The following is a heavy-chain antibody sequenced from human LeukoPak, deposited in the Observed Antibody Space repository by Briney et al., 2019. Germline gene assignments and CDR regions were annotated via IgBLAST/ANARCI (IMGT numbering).Heavy chain of an antibody. J-gene: IGHJ4*02. D-gene: IGHD2-2*01. V-gene: IGHV4-34*01. Sequence: SETLSLTCAVYGGSFSGYYWSWIRQPPGEGLEWIGEINHSGSTNYNPSLKSRVTISVDTSKNQFSLKLSSVTAADTAVYYCAPYCSSTSCADWGQGTLVTVSS. CDR3: APYCSSTSCAD. CDR2: INHSGST. CDR1: GGSFSGYY.